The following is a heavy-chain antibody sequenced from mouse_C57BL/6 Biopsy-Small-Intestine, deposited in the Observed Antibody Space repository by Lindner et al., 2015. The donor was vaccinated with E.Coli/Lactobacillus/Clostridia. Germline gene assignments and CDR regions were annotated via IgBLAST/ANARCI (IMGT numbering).Heavy chain of an antibody. CDR1: GYTFTDYE. CDR3: RPTYYGNFHAVDY. Sequence: VQLQESGAELVRPGASVTLSCKASGYTFTDYEIHWVRQTPVHGLEWIGAIDPGAGGSAYNQKFKGKAILTADKSSSTVFMELRSLTSEDSAVYYCRPTYYGNFHAVDYWGQGTSVTVSS. CDR2: IDPGAGGS. D-gene: IGHD2-10*01. J-gene: IGHJ4*01. V-gene: IGHV1-15*01.